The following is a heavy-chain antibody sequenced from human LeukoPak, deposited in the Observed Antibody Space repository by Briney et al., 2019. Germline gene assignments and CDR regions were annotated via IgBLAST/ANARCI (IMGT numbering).Heavy chain of an antibody. V-gene: IGHV4-34*01. D-gene: IGHD7-27*01. CDR2: IYYSGST. J-gene: IGHJ5*02. Sequence: PSETLSLTCAVYGGSFSGYYWSWIRQPPGKGLEWIGNIYYSGSTYYNPSLKSRVTMSVDTSKNQFSLKLSSVTAADTAVYYCASLLNGGVAHWFDPWGQGTLVAVSS. CDR3: ASLLNGGVAHWFDP. CDR1: GGSFSGYY.